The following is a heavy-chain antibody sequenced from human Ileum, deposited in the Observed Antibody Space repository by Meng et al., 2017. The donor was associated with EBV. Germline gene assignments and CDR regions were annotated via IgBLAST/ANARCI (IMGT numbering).Heavy chain of an antibody. J-gene: IGHJ4*02. Sequence: QVELLAVGAATLKPSGTLALTCAVSGGPSRGYHWSLNRQSPAKGLEWIGEINYSGNTNFNPSLKSRITISADTSKNQFSLKLNSVTAADTAVYYCRHAYCNHIDGRSDKWGQGILVTVSS. CDR3: RHAYCNHIDGRSDK. CDR1: GGPSRGYH. D-gene: IGHD2/OR15-2a*01. CDR2: INYSGNT. V-gene: IGHV4-34*01.